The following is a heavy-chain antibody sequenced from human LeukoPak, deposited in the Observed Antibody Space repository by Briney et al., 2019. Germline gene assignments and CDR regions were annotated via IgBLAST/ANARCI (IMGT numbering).Heavy chain of an antibody. CDR2: FGTRSTSI. Sequence: GGSLRLSCTASGFTFSGYSMNWIRQAPGKGLEWVSSFGTRSTSIYHAGSVKGRFTISRDNAKNSLYLQMNSLRAEDTAVYYCARALVRGTFDYWGQGTLVTVSS. CDR3: ARALVRGTFDY. D-gene: IGHD3-10*01. V-gene: IGHV3-21*01. J-gene: IGHJ4*02. CDR1: GFTFSGYS.